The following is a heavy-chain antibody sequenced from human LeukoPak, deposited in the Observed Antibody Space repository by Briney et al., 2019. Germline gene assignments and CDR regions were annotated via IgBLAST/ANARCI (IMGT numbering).Heavy chain of an antibody. V-gene: IGHV4-59*01. D-gene: IGHD3-22*01. J-gene: IGHJ3*02. Sequence: PSETLSLTCTVSGGSISSYYWSWIRQPPGKGLEWIGYIYDSGSTNYNPSLKSRVTISVDTSKNQFSLKVSSVTAADAAVYYCASLTTADAFDIWGQGTMVTVSS. CDR2: IYDSGST. CDR3: ASLTTADAFDI. CDR1: GGSISSYY.